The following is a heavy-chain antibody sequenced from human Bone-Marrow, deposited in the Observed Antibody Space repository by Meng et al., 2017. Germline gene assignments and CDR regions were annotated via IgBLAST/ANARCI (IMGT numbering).Heavy chain of an antibody. J-gene: IGHJ5*02. Sequence: QLQLQESGPGLVKPSETLSLTCTVSGGSIRSSGYYWGWVRQPPGNQLEFIGSFFYGRGAYYNPSLQSRVTISVDTSTNQLSLKVISVTAADTAVYYCARLNLGAPFDPWGQGTLVTVSS. CDR2: FFYGRGA. D-gene: IGHD3-16*01. V-gene: IGHV4-39*01. CDR1: GGSIRSSGYY. CDR3: ARLNLGAPFDP.